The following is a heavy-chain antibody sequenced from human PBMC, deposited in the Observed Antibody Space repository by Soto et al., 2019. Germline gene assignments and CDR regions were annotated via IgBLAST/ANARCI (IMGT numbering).Heavy chain of an antibody. V-gene: IGHV1-46*01. D-gene: IGHD5-12*01. CDR2: INLSDGST. CDR1: GYTFTSYY. Sequence: QVQLVQSGAEVRKPGASVKVSCKTSGYTFTSYYIHWVRQAPGQGLEWMGVINLSDGSTSHAQKFRVRVTETGDASTRTVYLEMSSLISEVTAVYYCATAYNGYVPWYFDYWGQGTLVTVSS. CDR3: ATAYNGYVPWYFDY. J-gene: IGHJ4*02.